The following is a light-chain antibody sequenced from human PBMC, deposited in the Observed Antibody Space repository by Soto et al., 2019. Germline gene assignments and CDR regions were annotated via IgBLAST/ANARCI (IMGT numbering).Light chain of an antibody. CDR1: SSDVGGYNY. V-gene: IGLV2-14*01. Sequence: VLTQPASVSGSPGQAIPISCTGTSSDVGGYNYVSWYQQHPGKAPKLMIYEVSNRPSGVSNRFSGSKSGNTASLTISGLQAEDEADYYCSSYTSSSTDIFGTGTKVTVL. CDR3: SSYTSSSTDI. CDR2: EVS. J-gene: IGLJ1*01.